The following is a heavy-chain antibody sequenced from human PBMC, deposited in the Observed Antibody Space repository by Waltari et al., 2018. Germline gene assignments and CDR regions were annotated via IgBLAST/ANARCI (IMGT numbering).Heavy chain of an antibody. CDR3: ARDPDCSSTSRYTTRTKDDY. Sequence: VQLVQSGAELKKPGASVKVSCKASGYTFTSYAMNWVRQAPGQGLEWMGWINTNTGNPTYAQGFTGRCVFSLDTSVSTAYLQISSLKAEDTAVYYCARDPDCSSTSRYTTRTKDDYWGQGTLVTVSS. J-gene: IGHJ4*02. V-gene: IGHV7-4-1*02. CDR2: INTNTGNP. D-gene: IGHD2-2*02. CDR1: GYTFTSYA.